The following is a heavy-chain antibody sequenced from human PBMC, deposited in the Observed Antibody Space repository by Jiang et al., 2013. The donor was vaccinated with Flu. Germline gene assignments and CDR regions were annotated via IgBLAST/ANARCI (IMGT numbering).Heavy chain of an antibody. Sequence: LLKPSETLSVTCTVSGGSVSSHYWSWIRQPPGKGLEWIGFISRSGDANYSPSLKGRVTISVDTSKNQFALKLTSVTAADTATYFCARGQWLGDWGQGTLVTVSS. J-gene: IGHJ4*02. CDR2: ISRSGDA. CDR3: ARGQWLGD. V-gene: IGHV4-59*02. CDR1: GGSVSSHY. D-gene: IGHD6-19*01.